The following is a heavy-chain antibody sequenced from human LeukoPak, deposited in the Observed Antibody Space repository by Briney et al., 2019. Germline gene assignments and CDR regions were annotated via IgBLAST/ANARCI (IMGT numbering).Heavy chain of an antibody. CDR3: AKSYDTSTSPDH. Sequence: GGSLRLSCAASGFTFSSYWMSWVRQAPGKGLEWVSGISGTSTYYADSVKGRFTISRGNSKDTVYLQMNSLRVDDTALYHCAKSYDTSTSPDHWGQGILVSVSS. J-gene: IGHJ5*02. V-gene: IGHV3-23*01. CDR2: ISGTST. D-gene: IGHD3-3*01. CDR1: GFTFSSYW.